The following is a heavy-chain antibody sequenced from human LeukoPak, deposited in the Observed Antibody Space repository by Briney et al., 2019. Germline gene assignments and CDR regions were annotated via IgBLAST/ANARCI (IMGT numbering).Heavy chain of an antibody. J-gene: IGHJ4*02. CDR3: ARAYSSTWSDFDY. CDR2: ISPDTGGT. V-gene: IGHV1-2*06. Sequence: ASVKVSFKASGYTFTDYYVHWVRQGPGQGLEWMGRISPDTGGTNYAQKFQGRVTMTRDTSISTAYMEVSRLRSDDTAVYYCARAYSSTWSDFDYWGQGTLVTVSS. D-gene: IGHD6-13*01. CDR1: GYTFTDYY.